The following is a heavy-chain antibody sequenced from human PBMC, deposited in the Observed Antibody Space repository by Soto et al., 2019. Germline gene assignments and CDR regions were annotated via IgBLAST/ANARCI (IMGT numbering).Heavy chain of an antibody. CDR3: AATGYTYGYHFDH. D-gene: IGHD5-18*01. V-gene: IGHV5-10-1*01. J-gene: IGHJ4*02. CDR2: IDPSDSST. Sequence: GDSLNTSCKGSGYPFTSYRITWVRQMPGKGLEWMGRIDPSDSSTNYSPSFQGHVTISTDKSITTAHLQWSSLKVSDTAMYYCAATGYTYGYHFDHWGQGTQVTSPQ. CDR1: GYPFTSYR.